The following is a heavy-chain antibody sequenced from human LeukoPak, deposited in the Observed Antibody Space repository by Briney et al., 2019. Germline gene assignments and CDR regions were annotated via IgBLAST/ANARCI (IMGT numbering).Heavy chain of an antibody. D-gene: IGHD1-26*01. CDR2: IYHSGNT. CDR3: ARAGGGTYYFDF. Sequence: SETLSLTCAVSGDSINSSNWWNWVRQPPGQGLEWIAEIYHSGNTNYNPSLKSRVTISLDKSKNQFSLKLTSVTAADTAVYFCARAGGGTYYFDFWGQGTLVTVSS. V-gene: IGHV4-4*02. CDR1: GDSINSSNW. J-gene: IGHJ4*02.